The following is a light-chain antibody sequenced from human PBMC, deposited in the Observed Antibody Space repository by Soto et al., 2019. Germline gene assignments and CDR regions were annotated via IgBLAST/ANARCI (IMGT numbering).Light chain of an antibody. CDR3: SSYTSSSTRDVV. J-gene: IGLJ2*01. Sequence: QSALTQPASVSGSPGQSITISCTGTSSDVGGYNYVSWYQQHPGKAPKLMIYDVSNRPSGVSNRFSGSKSGNTDSLTISGLQAEDEAEYDCSSYTSSSTRDVVFGGGTKLTVL. V-gene: IGLV2-14*01. CDR1: SSDVGGYNY. CDR2: DVS.